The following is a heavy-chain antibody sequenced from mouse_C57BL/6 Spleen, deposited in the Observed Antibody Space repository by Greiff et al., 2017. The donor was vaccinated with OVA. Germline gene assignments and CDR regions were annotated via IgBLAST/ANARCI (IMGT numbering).Heavy chain of an antibody. CDR1: GFTFSDYG. CDR2: ISSGSSTI. D-gene: IGHD1-1*01. J-gene: IGHJ2*01. V-gene: IGHV5-17*01. Sequence: EVKLVESGGGLVKPGGSLKLSCAASGFTFSDYGMHWVRQAPEKGLEWVAYISSGSSTIYYADTVKGRFTISRDNAKNTLFLQMTSLRSEDTAMYYCARDFITTVVAPDYWGQGTTLTVSS. CDR3: ARDFITTVVAPDY.